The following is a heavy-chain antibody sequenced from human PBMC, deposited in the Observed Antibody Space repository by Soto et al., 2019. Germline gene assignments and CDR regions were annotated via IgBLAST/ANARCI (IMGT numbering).Heavy chain of an antibody. Sequence: EVQLLESGGGLVKPGGSLRLSCAASGFAFGRYALSWVRQAPGKGLEWVSAMGGSGDSKSYADSVKGRFTISRDDPKNTLFLEMNSLRPEDTAIYFCERDQISGWYDNWGHGTLVTVSS. D-gene: IGHD6-19*01. CDR1: GFAFGRYA. CDR3: ERDQISGWYDN. V-gene: IGHV3-23*01. J-gene: IGHJ5*01. CDR2: MGGSGDSK.